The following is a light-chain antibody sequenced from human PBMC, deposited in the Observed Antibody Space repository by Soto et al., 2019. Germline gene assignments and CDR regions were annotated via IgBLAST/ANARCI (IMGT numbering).Light chain of an antibody. Sequence: IQRTHSPCSLSASVGCVVTIGFRASQSISTYLNWYQQKPGKAPKLVIYAASSLQSGVPSRFSGSGSGTDFTLTISSLQPEDFATYYCQQSYNTPITFGQGTRLEIK. CDR1: QSISTY. J-gene: IGKJ5*01. CDR2: AAS. V-gene: IGKV1-39*01. CDR3: QQSYNTPIT.